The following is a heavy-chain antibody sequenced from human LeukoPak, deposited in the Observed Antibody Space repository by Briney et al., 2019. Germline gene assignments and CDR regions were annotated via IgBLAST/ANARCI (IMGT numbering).Heavy chain of an antibody. CDR1: GYTFTSYG. CDR2: ISAYNGNT. J-gene: IGHJ4*02. Sequence: ASVKVSCKASGYTFTSYGISWVRQAPGQGLEWMGWISAYNGNTNYAQKLQGRVTMTTDTSTSTAYMELRSLRSDDTAVYYCASSHVGSTSSSFGYWGQGTLVTVSS. V-gene: IGHV1-18*01. CDR3: ASSHVGSTSSSFGY. D-gene: IGHD2-2*01.